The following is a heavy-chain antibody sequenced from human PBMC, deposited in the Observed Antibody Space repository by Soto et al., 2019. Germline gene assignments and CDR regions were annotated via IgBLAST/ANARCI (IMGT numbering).Heavy chain of an antibody. CDR1: GGSISSYY. Sequence: QVQLQESGPGLVKPSETLSLTCTVSGGSISSYYWSWIRQPPGKGLEWIGYIYYSGSTNYNPSLKSRVTISVDTSKNQFSLKLSSVAPADTAGYYCARKWGWYFDFWGRGTLVTVSS. D-gene: IGHD1-26*01. CDR2: IYYSGST. V-gene: IGHV4-59*08. J-gene: IGHJ2*01. CDR3: ARKWGWYFDF.